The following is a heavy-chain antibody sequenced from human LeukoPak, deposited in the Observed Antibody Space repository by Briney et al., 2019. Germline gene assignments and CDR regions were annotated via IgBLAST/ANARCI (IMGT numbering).Heavy chain of an antibody. D-gene: IGHD3-10*01. CDR1: GYTFTGYY. CDR2: ISGYNGKT. CDR3: ARVVRGVSKYYFDY. J-gene: IGHJ4*02. Sequence: GASVKVSCKASGYTFTGYYMHWVRQAPGQGLEWMGWISGYNGKTKYAQKFQGRVTMTRNTSISTAYMELSSLRSEDTAVYYCARVVRGVSKYYFDYWGQGTLVTVSS. V-gene: IGHV1-2*02.